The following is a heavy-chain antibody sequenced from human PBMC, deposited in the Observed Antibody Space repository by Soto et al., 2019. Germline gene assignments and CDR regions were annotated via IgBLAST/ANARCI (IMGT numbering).Heavy chain of an antibody. CDR1: GGSTSSGGYY. V-gene: IGHV4-31*03. CDR2: IHYSGST. J-gene: IGHJ5*02. Sequence: SETLSLTCIVSGGSTSSGGYYRSWIRQYPGKGLEWIGSIHYSGSTYYNPSLRSRATMSVDTSNFQFSLRLSSVTAADTAVYYCARAYYDTSGYSLDPWGQGILVTVSS. CDR3: ARAYYDTSGYSLDP. D-gene: IGHD3-22*01.